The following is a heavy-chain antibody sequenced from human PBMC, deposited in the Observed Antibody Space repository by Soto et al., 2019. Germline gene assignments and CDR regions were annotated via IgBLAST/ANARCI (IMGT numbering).Heavy chain of an antibody. CDR3: AIRYSSSSKYFHH. J-gene: IGHJ1*01. CDR2: INHSGST. Sequence: SETLSLTCAVYGGSFSGYYWSWIRQPPGKGLEWIGEINHSGSTNYNPSLKSRVTISVDTSKNPFSLKLSSVTAADTAVYYCAIRYSSSSKYFHHWGQGTLVTVSS. D-gene: IGHD6-13*01. CDR1: GGSFSGYY. V-gene: IGHV4-34*01.